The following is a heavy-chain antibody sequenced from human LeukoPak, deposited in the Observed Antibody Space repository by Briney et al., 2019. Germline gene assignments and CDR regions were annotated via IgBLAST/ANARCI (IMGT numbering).Heavy chain of an antibody. V-gene: IGHV1-69*02. CDR2: IIPILGIA. J-gene: IGHJ4*02. CDR1: GGTFSSYT. Sequence: SVKVSCKASGGTFSSYTISWVRQAPGQGLEWMGRIIPILGIANYAQKFQGRVTITADKSTSTAYMELSSLRSEDTAVYYCARAGRDDSSGYWGQGTLVTVSS. CDR3: ARAGRDDSSGY. D-gene: IGHD3-22*01.